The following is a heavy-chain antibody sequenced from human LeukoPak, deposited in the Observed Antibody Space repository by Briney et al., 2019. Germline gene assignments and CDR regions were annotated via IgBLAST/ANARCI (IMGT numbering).Heavy chain of an antibody. D-gene: IGHD6-13*01. CDR2: VISKSNSYAT. Sequence: GGSLRLSCAASAFTFSASGIHWVRQASGNGMEWLGPVISKSNSYATAFAASVKGRFTISIDGSQNTVYLQMNRLESEDTAVYYCTRQSGNSTWYNGWFDPWGQGTLVTVSS. CDR1: AFTFSASG. V-gene: IGHV3-73*01. J-gene: IGHJ5*02. CDR3: TRQSGNSTWYNGWFDP.